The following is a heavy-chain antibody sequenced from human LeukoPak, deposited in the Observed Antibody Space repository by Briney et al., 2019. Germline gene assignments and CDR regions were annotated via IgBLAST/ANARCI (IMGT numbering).Heavy chain of an antibody. CDR3: AKRAQPVGSTKYYFEY. D-gene: IGHD1-26*01. J-gene: IGHJ4*02. CDR2: ISGSGGGT. Sequence: GGSLRLSCAASGFTFSSYGMSWVRHGPGKGLGWVSSISGSGGGTYYADSVKGRFTISRDNSKNTLYLQMNSLRAEDTAVYYCAKRAQPVGSTKYYFEYWGQGTLVTVSS. CDR1: GFTFSSYG. V-gene: IGHV3-23*01.